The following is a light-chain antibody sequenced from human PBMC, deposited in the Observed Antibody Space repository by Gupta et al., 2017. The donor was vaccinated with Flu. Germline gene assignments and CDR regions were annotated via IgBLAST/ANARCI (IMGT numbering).Light chain of an antibody. CDR2: AKN. V-gene: IGLV3-19*01. CDR3: NSRDSTDNHQAV. J-gene: IGLJ2*01. CDR1: GLRNSY. Sequence: GDGLRNSYAMWYQQKTGQAPVLVIYAKNIRPSGIPDRFSGSSSGNTASLTITGAQAEDEADYYCNSRDSTDNHQAVFGGGTKLTVL.